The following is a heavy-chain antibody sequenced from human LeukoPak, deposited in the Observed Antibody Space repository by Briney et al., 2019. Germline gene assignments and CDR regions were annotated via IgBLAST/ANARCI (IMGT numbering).Heavy chain of an antibody. CDR1: GVTFSSYS. V-gene: IGHV3-21*01. J-gene: IGHJ4*02. CDR3: ARVAGDILTGYYPGY. CDR2: ISSSSSYI. D-gene: IGHD3-9*01. Sequence: GGSLRLSCAASGVTFSSYSMNWVCQAPGEGLEWVSSISSSSSYIYYADSVKGRFTISRDNAKNSLYLQMNSLRAEDTAVYYCARVAGDILTGYYPGYWGQGTLVTVSS.